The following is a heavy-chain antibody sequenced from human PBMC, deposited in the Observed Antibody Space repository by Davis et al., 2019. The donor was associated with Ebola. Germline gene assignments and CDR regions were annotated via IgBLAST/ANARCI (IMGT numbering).Heavy chain of an antibody. Sequence: GGSLRLSCKGSGYSFTSYWIGWVRQMPGKGLEWMGVIYPGDSDTRYSPSFQGQVTISADKSISTAYLQWSSLKASDTAMYFCARQGGGNSYGSGDYWGQGTLVTVSS. CDR1: GYSFTSYW. J-gene: IGHJ4*02. CDR3: ARQGGGNSYGSGDY. V-gene: IGHV5-51*01. CDR2: IYPGDSDT. D-gene: IGHD5-18*01.